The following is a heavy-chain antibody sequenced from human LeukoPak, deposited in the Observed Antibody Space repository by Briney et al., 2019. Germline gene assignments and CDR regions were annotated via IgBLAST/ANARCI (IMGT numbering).Heavy chain of an antibody. CDR3: ARAPYGDAFDI. CDR1: GGSISSYY. V-gene: IGHV4-59*01. CDR2: IYYSGST. J-gene: IGHJ3*02. Sequence: SETLPLTCTVSGGSISSYYWSWIRQPPGKGLEWIGYIYYSGSTNYNPSLKSRVTISVDTSKNQFSLKLSSVTAADTAVYYCARAPYGDAFDIWGQGTMVTVSS. D-gene: IGHD4-17*01.